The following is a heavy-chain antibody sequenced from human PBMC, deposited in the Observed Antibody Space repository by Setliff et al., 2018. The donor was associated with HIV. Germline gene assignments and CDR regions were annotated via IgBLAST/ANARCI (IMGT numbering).Heavy chain of an antibody. CDR3: ARRDGYSYGFYFDY. D-gene: IGHD5-18*01. Sequence: LRLSCTVSGGSISSSTYYWGWNRQPPGKGLEWIGTIYYSGSTYYNPAHKSLLTISVDTSNNQFSLKLSSGTAAHTAVYYCARRDGYSYGFYFDYWGQGTLVTVSS. CDR2: IYYSGST. J-gene: IGHJ4*02. V-gene: IGHV4-39*01. CDR1: GGSISSSTYY.